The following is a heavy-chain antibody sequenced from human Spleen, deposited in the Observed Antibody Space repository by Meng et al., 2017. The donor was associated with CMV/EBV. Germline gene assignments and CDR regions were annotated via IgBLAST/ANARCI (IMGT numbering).Heavy chain of an antibody. CDR1: GFTFTSYT. D-gene: IGHD7-27*01. CDR2: INVRSNYI. J-gene: IGHJ3*01. V-gene: IGHV3-21*06. Sequence: CAASGFTFTSYTMSWVRQAPGKSLEWVSSINVRSNYIYYADSLKGRFTISRDNAKNSLYLQMSSLRADDTAVYYCARATGGVHAFDVWGQGTMVTVSS. CDR3: ARATGGVHAFDV.